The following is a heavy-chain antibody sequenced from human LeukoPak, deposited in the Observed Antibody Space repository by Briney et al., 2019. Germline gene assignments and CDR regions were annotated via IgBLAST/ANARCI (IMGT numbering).Heavy chain of an antibody. CDR2: INEDENKK. V-gene: IGHV3-7*01. D-gene: IGHD2-2*01. J-gene: IGHJ4*02. CDR1: GFTFSRYW. CDR3: ARGCTSSSCYDY. Sequence: TGGSLRLSCTVSGFTFSRYWMSWVRQAPGKGLECVANINEDENKKYYVDSVKGRFTISRDNTKNSLYLRMNSLRAEDTAVYYCARGCTSSSCYDYWGQGTLVTVSS.